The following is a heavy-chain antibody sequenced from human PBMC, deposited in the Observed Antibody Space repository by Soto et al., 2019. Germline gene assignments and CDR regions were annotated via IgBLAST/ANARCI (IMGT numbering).Heavy chain of an antibody. J-gene: IGHJ3*02. CDR3: AIRAVGPAAYAFDI. CDR2: IYWDDDK. Sequence: SGPTLVKPTQTLTLTCTFSGFSLSTSGVGVGWIRQPPGKALEWLALIYWDDDKRYSPSLKRRLTITKDTSKNQVVLTMTNMDPLDTATYYCAIRAVGPAAYAFDIWGQGTMVTVSS. CDR1: GFSLSTSGVG. V-gene: IGHV2-5*02. D-gene: IGHD2-2*01.